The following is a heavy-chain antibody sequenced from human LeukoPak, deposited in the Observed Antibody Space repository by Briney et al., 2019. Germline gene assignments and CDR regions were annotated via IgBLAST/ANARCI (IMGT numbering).Heavy chain of an antibody. V-gene: IGHV4-4*02. CDR2: IYHSGST. CDR3: ARVDDYGPTYYYYGMDV. Sequence: PSGTLSLTCAVSGGSISSSNWWSWVRQPPGKGLEWIGEIYHSGSTNYNPSLKSRVTISVDKSKNQFSLKLSSVTAADTAVYYCARVDDYGPTYYYYGMDVWGQGTTVTVSS. D-gene: IGHD4-17*01. CDR1: GGSISSSNW. J-gene: IGHJ6*02.